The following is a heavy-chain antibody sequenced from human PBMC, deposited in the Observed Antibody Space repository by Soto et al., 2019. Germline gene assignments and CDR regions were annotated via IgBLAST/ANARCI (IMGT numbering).Heavy chain of an antibody. Sequence: EVQLLESGGGLVQPGGSLRLSCAASGFTFSNYAMTWVRQAPGKGLEWVSGISGGGGSTYYADSVKGRFTISRDNSKNTLYLQMNSLRAEDTAVYYCAKDGGGGVLAFDYWGQGTLVTVSS. CDR1: GFTFSNYA. J-gene: IGHJ4*02. CDR3: AKDGGGGVLAFDY. D-gene: IGHD3-16*01. CDR2: ISGGGGST. V-gene: IGHV3-23*01.